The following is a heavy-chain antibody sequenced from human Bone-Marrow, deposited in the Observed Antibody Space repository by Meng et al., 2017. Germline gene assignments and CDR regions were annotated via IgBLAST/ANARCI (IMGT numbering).Heavy chain of an antibody. CDR3: VRSSAWVRTGFDP. CDR1: GGSISTSGYY. V-gene: IGHV4-39*01. CDR2: IGHSGFT. J-gene: IGHJ5*02. D-gene: IGHD6-19*01. Sequence: QPQLQESGPGLVRPSEALSPTCSVSGGSISTSGYYWGWTRQPPGKGLEWIGSIGHSGFTYYTPSLKSRVTVSIDTSRNQFSLWLTSVTAADTAVYYCVRSSAWVRTGFDPWGQGTLVTVSS.